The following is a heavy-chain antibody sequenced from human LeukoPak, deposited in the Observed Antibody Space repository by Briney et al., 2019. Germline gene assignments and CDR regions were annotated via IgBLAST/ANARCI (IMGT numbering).Heavy chain of an antibody. V-gene: IGHV3-23*01. CDR1: GFTFSSYA. Sequence: GGSLRLSCAASGFTFSSYAMSWVRQAPGKGLEWVSAISGSGGSTYYADSVKGRFTISRDNSQNTLYLQMNSLRAEDTAVYYCAKDRDYDILTGYYRRQKGGNYFDYWGQGTLVTVSS. CDR2: ISGSGGST. J-gene: IGHJ4*02. CDR3: AKDRDYDILTGYYRRQKGGNYFDY. D-gene: IGHD3-9*01.